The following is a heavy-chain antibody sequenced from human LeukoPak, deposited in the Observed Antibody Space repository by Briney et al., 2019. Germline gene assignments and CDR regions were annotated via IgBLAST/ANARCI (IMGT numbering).Heavy chain of an antibody. D-gene: IGHD6-13*01. V-gene: IGHV3-30*04. Sequence: GGSLRLSCAASGFTFSSYAMHWVRQAPGKGLEWVAVISYDGSNKYYADSVKGRFTISRDNSKNTLYLQMNSLRAEDTAMYYCARTDSSSWSSDFDYWGQGTLVTVSS. J-gene: IGHJ4*02. CDR3: ARTDSSSWSSDFDY. CDR2: ISYDGSNK. CDR1: GFTFSSYA.